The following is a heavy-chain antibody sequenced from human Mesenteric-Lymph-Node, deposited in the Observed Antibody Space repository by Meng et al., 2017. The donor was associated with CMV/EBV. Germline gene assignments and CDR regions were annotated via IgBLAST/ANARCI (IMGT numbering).Heavy chain of an antibody. CDR3: ARQGAVAGESDY. V-gene: IGHV5-10-1*01. J-gene: IGHJ4*02. Sequence: CKGSGYKFTNYWIKWVRQMPGKGLEWMGRIDASDSYTNYSPSFQGHVTLSVDKSFGTASLQWSSLKASDTAMYYCARQGAVAGESDYWGQGTLVTVSS. CDR2: IDASDSYT. CDR1: GYKFTNYW. D-gene: IGHD6-19*01.